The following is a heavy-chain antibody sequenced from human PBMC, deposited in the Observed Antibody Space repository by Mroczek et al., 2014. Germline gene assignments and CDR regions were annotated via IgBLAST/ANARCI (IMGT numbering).Heavy chain of an antibody. CDR3: ARPNYGGNANYDY. J-gene: IGHJ4*02. CDR2: IYYTGST. V-gene: IGHV4-39*01. D-gene: IGHD4/OR15-4a*01. Sequence: QVQLQESGPGLVKPSETLSLTCIVSGDSISSTSYYWGWIRQPPGKGLEWIGNIYYTGSTYYNPSLKSRVTISVDTSKNQFSLKLTSVTAADTAVYYCARPNYGGNANYDYWGRGSLVTVSS. CDR1: GDSISSTSYY.